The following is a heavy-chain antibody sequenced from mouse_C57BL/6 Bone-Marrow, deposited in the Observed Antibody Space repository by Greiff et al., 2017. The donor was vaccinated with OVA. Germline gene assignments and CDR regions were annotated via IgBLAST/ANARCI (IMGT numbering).Heavy chain of an antibody. CDR1: GFTFSSYA. Sequence: EVKLMESGEGLVKPGGSLKLSCAASGFTFSSYAMSWVRQTPEKRLEWVAYISSGGDYIYYADTVKGRFTISRDNARNTLYLQMSSLKSEDTAMYYCTRDDYYGSSRYAMDYWGQGTSVTVSS. D-gene: IGHD1-1*01. V-gene: IGHV5-9-1*02. CDR2: ISSGGDYI. CDR3: TRDDYYGSSRYAMDY. J-gene: IGHJ4*01.